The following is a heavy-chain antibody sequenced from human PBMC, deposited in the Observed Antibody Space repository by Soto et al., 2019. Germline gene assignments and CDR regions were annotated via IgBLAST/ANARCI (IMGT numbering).Heavy chain of an antibody. Sequence: SETLSLTCTVSGGSISSGGYYWSWIRQHPGKGLEWIGYIYYSGSTYYNPSLKSRVTISVDTSKNQFSLKLSSVTAADTAVYYCARDLNYDYIWGSYRDDAFDIWGQGTMVTVSS. CDR3: ARDLNYDYIWGSYRDDAFDI. CDR2: IYYSGST. D-gene: IGHD3-16*02. CDR1: GGSISSGGYY. J-gene: IGHJ3*02. V-gene: IGHV4-31*03.